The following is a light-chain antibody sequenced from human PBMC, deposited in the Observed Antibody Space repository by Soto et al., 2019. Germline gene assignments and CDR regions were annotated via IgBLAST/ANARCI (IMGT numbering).Light chain of an antibody. CDR2: GAS. V-gene: IGKV3-15*01. J-gene: IGKJ5*01. Sequence: EIVMTQSPATLSVSPGERATLSCRASQSVSSNLAWYQQKPGQAPRLLIYGASTRATGIPARFSGSGSGTEFTLIISSLQSEDFAVYYCQQYNNSPPTFGQGTRLEIK. CDR3: QQYNNSPPT. CDR1: QSVSSN.